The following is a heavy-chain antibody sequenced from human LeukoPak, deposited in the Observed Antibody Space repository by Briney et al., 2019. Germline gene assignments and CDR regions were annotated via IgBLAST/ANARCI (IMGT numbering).Heavy chain of an antibody. CDR3: ARQRLVAAAGNWFDP. D-gene: IGHD6-13*01. CDR1: GYSFTSYW. J-gene: IGHJ5*02. V-gene: IGHV5-51*01. Sequence: GESLKISCKGSGYSFTSYWIGWVRQMPGKGLEWMGIIYPGDSDTRYNPSFQGQVTISAVKSISTAYLQWSSLKASDTAMYYCARQRLVAAAGNWFDPWGQGTLVTVSS. CDR2: IYPGDSDT.